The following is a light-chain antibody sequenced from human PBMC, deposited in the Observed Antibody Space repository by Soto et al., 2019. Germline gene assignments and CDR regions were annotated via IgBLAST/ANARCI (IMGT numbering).Light chain of an antibody. Sequence: EIVLYQSPGTLSLSQGERATLSCRASQSVSSSYLAWYQQKPGQAPRLLIYGASSRATGIPDRFSGSGSGTDFTLTISRLEPEDFAVYYCQQYGSSLWTFGQGSKVDIK. J-gene: IGKJ1*01. V-gene: IGKV3-20*01. CDR3: QQYGSSLWT. CDR2: GAS. CDR1: QSVSSSY.